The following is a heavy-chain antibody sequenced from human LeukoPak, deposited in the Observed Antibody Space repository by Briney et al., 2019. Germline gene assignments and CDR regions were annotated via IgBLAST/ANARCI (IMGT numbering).Heavy chain of an antibody. CDR1: GVSVGSGSYY. CDR2: IYYSGST. V-gene: IGHV4-61*01. J-gene: IGHJ6*02. Sequence: SETLSLTCTVSGVSVGSGSYYWSWIRQPPGKGLEWIGYIYYSGSTNYNPSLKSRVTISVDTSKNQFSLKLSSVTAADTAVYYCARDQGYDTKRYYYYGMDVWGQGTTVTVSS. D-gene: IGHD3-3*01. CDR3: ARDQGYDTKRYYYYGMDV.